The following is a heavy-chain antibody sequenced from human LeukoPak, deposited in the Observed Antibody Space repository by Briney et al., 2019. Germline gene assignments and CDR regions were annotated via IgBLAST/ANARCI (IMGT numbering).Heavy chain of an antibody. J-gene: IGHJ4*02. CDR2: LSANNGNT. Sequence: GASVKVSCKASGYTFTSYGISWVRQAPGQGLEWMGWLSANNGNTKYAQKFQDRVTMTTDTSASTAYMELRNLRSDDTAVYYCARDSANWHYWGQGTLVTVSS. CDR1: GYTFTSYG. CDR3: ARDSANWHY. V-gene: IGHV1-18*01. D-gene: IGHD5-24*01.